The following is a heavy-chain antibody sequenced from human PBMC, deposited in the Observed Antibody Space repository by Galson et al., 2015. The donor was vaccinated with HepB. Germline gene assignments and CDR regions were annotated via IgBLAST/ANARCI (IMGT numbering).Heavy chain of an antibody. CDR1: GGSISSGGYF. V-gene: IGHV4-31*03. CDR3: ARVDFEGYFDC. D-gene: IGHD3-3*01. Sequence: TLSLTCTVSGGSISSGGYFWTWIRQHPGKGLEWMGHIYYTGSTYYNPSLKSRLAMSVDTSKNQLSLNVRSVTAADTAVYYCARVDFEGYFDCWGQGTLVSVTS. J-gene: IGHJ4*02. CDR2: IYYTGST.